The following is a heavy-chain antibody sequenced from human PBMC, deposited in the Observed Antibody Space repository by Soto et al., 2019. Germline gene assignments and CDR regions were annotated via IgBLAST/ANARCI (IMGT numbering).Heavy chain of an antibody. J-gene: IGHJ4*02. Sequence: QVQLVQSGAEVKKPGASVKVSCKASGDTFTSYAISWVRQAPGQGLEWMGWISAYNGNTNYAQKPQGRVTMTTDTSTSTAYMELRSLRSDDTAVYYCARAVGRITMVRGAMYYFDYWGQGTLVTVSS. V-gene: IGHV1-18*01. D-gene: IGHD3-10*01. CDR3: ARAVGRITMVRGAMYYFDY. CDR1: GDTFTSYA. CDR2: ISAYNGNT.